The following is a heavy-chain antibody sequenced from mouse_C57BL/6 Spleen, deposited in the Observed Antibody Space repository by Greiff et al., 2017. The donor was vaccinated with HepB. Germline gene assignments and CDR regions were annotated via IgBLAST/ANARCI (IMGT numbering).Heavy chain of an antibody. D-gene: IGHD1-1*01. J-gene: IGHJ4*01. CDR2: IRSKSNNYAT. CDR1: GFSFNTYA. Sequence: EVMLVESGGGLVQPKGSLKLSCAASGFSFNTYAMNWVRQAPGKGLEWVARIRSKSNNYATYYADSVKDRFTISRDDSESMLYLQMNNLKTEDTAMYYCVRHPLYYGSSGDYYAMDYWGQGTSVTVSS. V-gene: IGHV10-1*01. CDR3: VRHPLYYGSSGDYYAMDY.